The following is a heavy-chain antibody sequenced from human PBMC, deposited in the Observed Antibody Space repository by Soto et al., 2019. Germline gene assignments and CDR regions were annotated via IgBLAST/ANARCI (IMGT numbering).Heavy chain of an antibody. V-gene: IGHV1-69*01. Sequence: QVQLVQSGAEVKKPGSSVKVSCKASGGTFSSYAISWVRQAPGQGLEWMGGIIPIFGTANYAQKFQGRVTITADESTSTAYMELSSLRSEDTALYYCARGKEYYGSGSHAYWYFDLWGRGTLVTVSS. CDR2: IIPIFGTA. CDR3: ARGKEYYGSGSHAYWYFDL. CDR1: GGTFSSYA. D-gene: IGHD3-10*01. J-gene: IGHJ2*01.